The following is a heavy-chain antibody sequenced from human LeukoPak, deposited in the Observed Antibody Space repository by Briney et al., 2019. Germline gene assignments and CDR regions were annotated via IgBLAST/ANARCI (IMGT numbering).Heavy chain of an antibody. V-gene: IGHV3-21*01. Sequence: GGSLRLSCTASGFTFSSYSMNWVRQAPGKGLDWVSGISGTSSYMYYGDSVKGRFTVSRDNAKNSLYLQMESLRVEDTAVYYCARDLHYYGSGPWGQGTLVTVSS. D-gene: IGHD3-10*01. CDR1: GFTFSSYS. J-gene: IGHJ5*02. CDR2: ISGTSSYM. CDR3: ARDLHYYGSGP.